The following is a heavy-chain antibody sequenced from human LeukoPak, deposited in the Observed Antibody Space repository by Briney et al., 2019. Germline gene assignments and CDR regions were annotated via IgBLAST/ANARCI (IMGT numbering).Heavy chain of an antibody. D-gene: IGHD3-9*01. J-gene: IGHJ6*03. Sequence: GGSLRLSCAASGYTFGDYGMSWVRQVPGKGLEWVSGTNRRGDITGYADFVKGRFTISRDNAKNSLYLQMNSLRAEDTAVYYCARAQVAYYDILTGYYFDYYYYYMDVWGKGTTVTISS. CDR2: TNRRGDIT. V-gene: IGHV3-20*04. CDR1: GYTFGDYG. CDR3: ARAQVAYYDILTGYYFDYYYYYMDV.